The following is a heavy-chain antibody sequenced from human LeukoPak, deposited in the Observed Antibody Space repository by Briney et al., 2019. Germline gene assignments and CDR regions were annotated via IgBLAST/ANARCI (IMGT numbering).Heavy chain of an antibody. Sequence: GGSLRLSCAASGFTFSSYWMSWVRQAPGKGLEWVANIKQDGSEKYYVDSVKGRFTISRDNAKNSLYLQMNSLRAEDTAVYYCAREAELAATPYYYYYYMGVWGKGTTVTVSS. D-gene: IGHD2-15*01. V-gene: IGHV3-7*01. J-gene: IGHJ6*03. CDR3: AREAELAATPYYYYYYMGV. CDR2: IKQDGSEK. CDR1: GFTFSSYW.